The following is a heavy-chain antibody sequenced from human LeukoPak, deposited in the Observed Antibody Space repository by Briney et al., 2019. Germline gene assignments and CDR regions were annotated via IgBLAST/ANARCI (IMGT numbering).Heavy chain of an antibody. CDR2: IYSSWSA. V-gene: IGHV4-4*07. CDR1: GASIDSFY. D-gene: IGHD2-2*01. Sequence: SETLSLTCSVSGASIDSFYWSWIRLSAGNGLEWIGRIYSSWSANYNPSLKSRVTMSVDMSKKQISLKLTSVTAADTALYYCARNMGYCSSTSCYNYFDPWGQGLLVTVSS. J-gene: IGHJ5*02. CDR3: ARNMGYCSSTSCYNYFDP.